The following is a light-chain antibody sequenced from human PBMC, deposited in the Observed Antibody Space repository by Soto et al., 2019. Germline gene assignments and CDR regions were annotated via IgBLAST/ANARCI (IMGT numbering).Light chain of an antibody. J-gene: IGLJ2*01. V-gene: IGLV2-14*01. CDR2: EVS. CDR1: NSDVGGYKF. CDR3: SSYTSTRSVV. Sequence: QSALTQPASASGSPGQSITISCTGTNSDVGGYKFVSWYQHHPGKAPILMIYEVSNRPSGVSDRFSGSKSGNTASLTISGLQAEDEGDYYCSSYTSTRSVVFGGGTKLTVL.